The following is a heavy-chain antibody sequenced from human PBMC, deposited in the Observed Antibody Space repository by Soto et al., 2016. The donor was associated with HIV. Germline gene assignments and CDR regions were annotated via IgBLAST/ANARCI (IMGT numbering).Heavy chain of an antibody. D-gene: IGHD3-9*01. CDR1: GGSITDYY. Sequence: QVQLQQWGAGLLRPSETLSLTCAVYGGSITDYYWSWIRQSPGKGLEWIGEIDFHGGMNFSPSLKSRVALSLDPSKNQFSLKLNRVTAADSAMYYCARHSGGYDFLGVTGRSRFDVWGHGTLSPSPQ. V-gene: IGHV4-34*02. CDR3: ARHSGGYDFLGVTGRSRFDV. J-gene: IGHJ4*01. CDR2: IDFHGGM.